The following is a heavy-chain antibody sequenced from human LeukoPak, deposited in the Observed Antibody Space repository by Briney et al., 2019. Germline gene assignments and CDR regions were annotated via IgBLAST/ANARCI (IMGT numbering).Heavy chain of an antibody. CDR3: ASVKDTAKTGYYYGMDV. Sequence: SETLSLTCTVSGGSISSSSYYWGWIRQPPGKGLEWIGSIYYSGSTYCNPSLKSRVTISVDTSKNQFSLKLSSVTAADTAVYYCASVKDTAKTGYYYGMDVWGQGTTVTVSS. J-gene: IGHJ6*02. CDR1: GGSISSSSYY. CDR2: IYYSGST. D-gene: IGHD5-18*01. V-gene: IGHV4-39*07.